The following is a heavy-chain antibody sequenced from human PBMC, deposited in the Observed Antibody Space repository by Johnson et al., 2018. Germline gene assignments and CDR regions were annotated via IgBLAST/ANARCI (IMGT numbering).Heavy chain of an antibody. V-gene: IGHV3-21*01. CDR2: ISSSSSYI. CDR3: ARDLGILDAFDI. J-gene: IGHJ3*02. D-gene: IGHD6-13*01. Sequence: EVQLLESGGGLVKPGGSLRLSCAASGFTFSSYSMNWVRQAPGKGLEWVSSISSSSSYIYYADSVKGRFTISRDNAKNSLYLQMNSLRAEDTAVYYCARDLGILDAFDIWGRGTMFTVSS. CDR1: GFTFSSYS.